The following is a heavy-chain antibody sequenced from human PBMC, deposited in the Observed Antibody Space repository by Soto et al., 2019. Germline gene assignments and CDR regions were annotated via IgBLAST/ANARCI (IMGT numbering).Heavy chain of an antibody. Sequence: GGSLRLSCAASGLTFSSYWMHWVRQAPGKGLVWVSRINSDGSSTDYADSVKGRFTISRDNAKNTLYLQMNSLRGEDTAVYYCANSEYSRYKNIDVWGQGTTVTVSS. J-gene: IGHJ6*02. CDR1: GLTFSSYW. D-gene: IGHD5-18*01. CDR2: INSDGSST. V-gene: IGHV3-74*01. CDR3: ANSEYSRYKNIDV.